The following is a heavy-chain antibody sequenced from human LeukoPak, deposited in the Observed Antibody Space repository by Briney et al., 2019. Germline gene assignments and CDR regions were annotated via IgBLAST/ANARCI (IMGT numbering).Heavy chain of an antibody. Sequence: GGSLRLSCAASGLTFNKAWMGWVRQAPGKGLENIGRIKSKTDGGTTDYAAPVKGRFTISRDDSKNTLYLQMNSLKTEDTAVYYCTTDSLRGPWGYWGQGTLVTVSS. V-gene: IGHV3-15*01. D-gene: IGHD3-16*01. J-gene: IGHJ4*02. CDR3: TTDSLRGPWGY. CDR1: GLTFNKAW. CDR2: IKSKTDGGTT.